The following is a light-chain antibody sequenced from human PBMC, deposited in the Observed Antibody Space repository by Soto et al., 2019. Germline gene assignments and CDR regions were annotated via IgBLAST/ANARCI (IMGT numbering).Light chain of an antibody. V-gene: IGLV2-14*01. CDR2: EVT. CDR1: SSDIGGYNY. CDR3: SSFSSGGTRVL. Sequence: QSVLTQPASVSGSPGQSITISCTGTSSDIGGYNYVSWYQQYPGKAPNLIIYEVTNRPSGISYRFSGSKSGNTASLTSSGLQVEDEADYYCSSFSSGGTRVLFGGGTKVTVL. J-gene: IGLJ2*01.